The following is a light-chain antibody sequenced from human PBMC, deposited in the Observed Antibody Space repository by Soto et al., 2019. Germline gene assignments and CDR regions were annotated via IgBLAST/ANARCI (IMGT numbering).Light chain of an antibody. CDR1: SSDVGSYNL. CDR2: EVT. V-gene: IGLV2-23*02. Sequence: QSVLTQPASVSGSPGQSITISCTGTSSDVGSYNLVSWYQQHPGKAPKLMISEVTKRPSGVSNRFSGSKSGNTASLTISGLQAEDEADYYCSSYAGSSTYVFGTGTKDTDL. J-gene: IGLJ1*01. CDR3: SSYAGSSTYV.